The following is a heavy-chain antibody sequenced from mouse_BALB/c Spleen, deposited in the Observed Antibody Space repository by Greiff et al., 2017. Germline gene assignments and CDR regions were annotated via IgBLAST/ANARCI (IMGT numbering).Heavy chain of an antibody. Sequence: EVKLMESGGGLVKPGGSLKLSCAASGFTFSDYYMYWVRQTPEKRLEWVATISDGGSYTYYPDSVKGRFTISRDNAKNNLYLQMSSLKSEDTAMYYCARGSYGYLTWFAYWGQGTLVTVSA. CDR2: ISDGGSYT. CDR1: GFTFSDYY. D-gene: IGHD1-2*01. CDR3: ARGSYGYLTWFAY. V-gene: IGHV5-4*02. J-gene: IGHJ3*01.